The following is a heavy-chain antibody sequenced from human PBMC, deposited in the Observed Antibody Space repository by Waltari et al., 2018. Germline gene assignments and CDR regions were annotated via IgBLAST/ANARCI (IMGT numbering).Heavy chain of an antibody. Sequence: QVQLVQSGAEMKKPGASVKVSCKSSGYTFTDNYIHWVRQAPGQGFEWLGWINPNNGGTCYAQKFPDRVTMTRDTSVSTVYMELSRLTSDDTAVYYCGRSSGAAVNGWFFDLWGRGTLVTVSS. CDR3: GRSSGAAVNGWFFDL. CDR1: GYTFTDNY. CDR2: INPNNGGT. V-gene: IGHV1-2*02. J-gene: IGHJ2*01. D-gene: IGHD6-13*01.